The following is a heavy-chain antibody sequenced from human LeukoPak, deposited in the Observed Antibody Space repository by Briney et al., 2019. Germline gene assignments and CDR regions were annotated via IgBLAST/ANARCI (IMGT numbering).Heavy chain of an antibody. D-gene: IGHD7-27*01. J-gene: IGHJ4*02. V-gene: IGHV4-59*01. CDR2: IFYNGST. CDR1: GGSISSYY. Sequence: PSETLSLTCTVSGGSISSYYWGWIRQPPGKGLEWIGYIFYNGSTNYNPSLKSRVTISIDTSKNQFSLNLSSVTAADTAVYYCARRPNWGPVFDYWAREPWSPSPQ. CDR3: ARRPNWGPVFDY.